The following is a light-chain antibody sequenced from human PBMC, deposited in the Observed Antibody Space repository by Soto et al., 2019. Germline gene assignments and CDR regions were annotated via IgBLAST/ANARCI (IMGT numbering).Light chain of an antibody. J-gene: IGKJ1*01. CDR3: QQSYYSSFT. CDR2: DAS. V-gene: IGKV1-39*01. Sequence: MTQSPATLSVSPGERATLSCRASQSVSRRLNWYQQKPGKVPKVLIYDASSLQSGVPPRFSGSGSGTDFTLTISSLQPEDFATYYCQQSYYSSFTFGQGTKVDIK. CDR1: QSVSRR.